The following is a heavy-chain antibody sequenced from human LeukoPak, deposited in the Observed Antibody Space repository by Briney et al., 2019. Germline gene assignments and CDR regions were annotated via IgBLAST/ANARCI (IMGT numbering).Heavy chain of an antibody. CDR1: GSSISSGSYY. J-gene: IGHJ6*03. D-gene: IGHD5-18*01. Sequence: PSETLSLTCTVSGSSISSGSYYWSWIRQPAGKGLEWIGRIYTSGSTNYNPSLKSRVTISVDTSKNQFSLKLSSVTAADTAVYYCARVYSYGIYYYYMDVWGKGTTVTVSS. V-gene: IGHV4-61*02. CDR3: ARVYSYGIYYYYMDV. CDR2: IYTSGST.